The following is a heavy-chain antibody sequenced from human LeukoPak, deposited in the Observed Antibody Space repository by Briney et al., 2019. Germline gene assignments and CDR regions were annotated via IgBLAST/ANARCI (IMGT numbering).Heavy chain of an antibody. D-gene: IGHD5-18*01. Sequence: GGSLRLSCAASGFTFSSYWMSWVRQAPGKGLEWVANIKQDGSEKYYVDSVKGRFTISRDNAKNSLYLQMNSLRAEDTAVYYCAKEGYSYEVYYYYYYMDVWGKGTTVTVSS. CDR2: IKQDGSEK. V-gene: IGHV3-7*01. J-gene: IGHJ6*03. CDR1: GFTFSSYW. CDR3: AKEGYSYEVYYYYYYMDV.